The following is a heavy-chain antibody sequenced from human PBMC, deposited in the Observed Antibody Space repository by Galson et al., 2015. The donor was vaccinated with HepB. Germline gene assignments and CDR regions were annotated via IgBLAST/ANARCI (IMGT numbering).Heavy chain of an antibody. CDR1: GYSFTSYW. Sequence: HSGAAVKKPGESLKISCKGSGYSFTSYWIGWVRQIPGKGLEWMGIIYPGDSDTRYRPSLQGQVTISTDKSICTAYLQWRSLKASDTARYYCARGIRYFDGVDYWGQGTLVTVSS. CDR2: IYPGDSDT. V-gene: IGHV5-51*01. J-gene: IGHJ4*02. D-gene: IGHD3-9*01. CDR3: ARGIRYFDGVDY.